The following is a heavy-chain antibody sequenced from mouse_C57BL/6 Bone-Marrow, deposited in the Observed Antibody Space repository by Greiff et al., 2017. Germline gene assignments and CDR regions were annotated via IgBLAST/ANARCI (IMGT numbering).Heavy chain of an antibody. CDR1: GFSLTSYG. CDR3: ASAYYSNYWFAY. CDR2: IWSGGST. Sequence: VKLVESGPGLVQPSQSLSITCTVSGFSLTSYGVHWVRQSPGKGLEWLGVIWSGGSTDYNAAFISRLSISKDNSKSQVFFKMNSLQADDTAIYYCASAYYSNYWFAYWGQGTLVTVSA. D-gene: IGHD2-5*01. V-gene: IGHV2-2*01. J-gene: IGHJ3*01.